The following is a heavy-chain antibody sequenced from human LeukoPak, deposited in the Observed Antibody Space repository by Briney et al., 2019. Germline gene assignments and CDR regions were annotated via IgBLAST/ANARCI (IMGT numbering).Heavy chain of an antibody. V-gene: IGHV3-53*01. CDR3: AREAVTRNYFDY. Sequence: GGSLRLSCAASGFTFSSHEMNWVRQAPGKGLEWVSVIYSGGSTYYADSVKGRFTISRDNSKNTLYLQMNSLRAEDTAVYYCAREAVTRNYFDYWGQGTLVTVSS. CDR1: GFTFSSHE. J-gene: IGHJ4*02. D-gene: IGHD4-17*01. CDR2: IYSGGST.